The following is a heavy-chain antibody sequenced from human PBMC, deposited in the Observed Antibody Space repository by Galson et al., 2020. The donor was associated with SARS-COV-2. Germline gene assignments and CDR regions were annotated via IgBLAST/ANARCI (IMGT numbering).Heavy chain of an antibody. CDR3: ARLPVVRGVDY. J-gene: IGHJ4*02. CDR2: LYYGGKT. Sequence: ASETLSLTCTVSGGSINIYYWSWIRHSPEKGLEWIGYLYYGGKTNYNPSLESRVTISVDTSKNQFSLKLSSVTAADTALYYCARLPVVRGVDYWGQGILVTVSS. V-gene: IGHV4-59*01. CDR1: GGSINIYY. D-gene: IGHD3-10*01.